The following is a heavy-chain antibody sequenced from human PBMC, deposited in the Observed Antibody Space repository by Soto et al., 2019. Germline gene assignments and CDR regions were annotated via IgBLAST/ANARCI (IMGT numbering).Heavy chain of an antibody. CDR2: IYYTGDT. CDR3: ARDMRVFGGIDV. J-gene: IGHJ6*02. Sequence: PSETLSLTCSVSGGSVTSYYWSWIRQLAGKGLEWIGRIYYTGDTKYSPSLQSRVTMSVDTSKNQVSLKLTSVTAADTAVYYCARDMRVFGGIDVWGQGTTVTVSS. V-gene: IGHV4-4*07. D-gene: IGHD3-3*01. CDR1: GGSVTSYY.